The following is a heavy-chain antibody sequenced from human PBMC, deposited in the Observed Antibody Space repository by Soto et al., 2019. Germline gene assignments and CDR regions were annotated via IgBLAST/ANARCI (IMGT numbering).Heavy chain of an antibody. J-gene: IGHJ6*02. Sequence: GGSLRLSCAASGFTFSSYSMNWVRQAPGRGLEWVSSISSSSSYIYYADSVKGRFTISRDNAKNSLYLQMNSLRAEDTAVYYCARDPGSSSPNYYYYGMDVWGQGTTVTVSS. D-gene: IGHD6-6*01. CDR3: ARDPGSSSPNYYYYGMDV. CDR2: ISSSSSYI. CDR1: GFTFSSYS. V-gene: IGHV3-21*01.